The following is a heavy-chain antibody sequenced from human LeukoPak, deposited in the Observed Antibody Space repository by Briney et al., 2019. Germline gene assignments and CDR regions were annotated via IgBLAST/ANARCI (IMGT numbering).Heavy chain of an antibody. J-gene: IGHJ3*02. Sequence: PSETLSLTCTVSGGSIDNYFCTWIRQSAGKGLECIGRIHSSGSTYYNPSLKSRVSMSVDTSNNKFSLRLNSVTAADTAVYYCARCVAAAADAFDIWGQGTMVTVSS. D-gene: IGHD2-15*01. CDR3: ARCVAAAADAFDI. V-gene: IGHV4-4*07. CDR1: GGSIDNYF. CDR2: IHSSGST.